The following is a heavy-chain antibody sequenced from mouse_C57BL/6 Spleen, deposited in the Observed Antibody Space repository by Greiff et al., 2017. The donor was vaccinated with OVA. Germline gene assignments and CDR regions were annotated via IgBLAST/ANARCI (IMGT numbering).Heavy chain of an antibody. CDR1: GYTFTDYY. D-gene: IGHD1-1*01. J-gene: IGHJ2*01. Sequence: EVQLQQSGPVLVKPGASVKMSCKASGYTFTDYYMNWVKQSHGKSLEWIGVINPYNGGTSYNQKFKGKATLTVDKSSSTAYMELNSLTSEDAAVYYCARSVYYYGSGGYYFDYWGQGTTLTVSS. CDR3: ARSVYYYGSGGYYFDY. V-gene: IGHV1-19*01. CDR2: INPYNGGT.